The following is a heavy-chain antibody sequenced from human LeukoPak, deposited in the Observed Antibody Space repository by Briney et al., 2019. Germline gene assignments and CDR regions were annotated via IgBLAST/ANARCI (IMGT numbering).Heavy chain of an antibody. CDR3: ARDAYYYDTSGYYINDY. CDR1: GGSINNYY. CDR2: IYTSGST. V-gene: IGHV4-4*07. J-gene: IGHJ4*02. Sequence: SETLSLTCTVSGGSINNYYWSWIRQPAGKGLEWIGRIYTSGSTYYNPSLMGRVTMSVDTSKNQFSLKLSSVTAADTAVYYCARDAYYYDTSGYYINDYWGQGTLVTVSS. D-gene: IGHD3-22*01.